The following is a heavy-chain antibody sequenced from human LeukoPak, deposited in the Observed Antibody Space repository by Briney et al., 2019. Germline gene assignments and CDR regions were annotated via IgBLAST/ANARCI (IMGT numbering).Heavy chain of an antibody. V-gene: IGHV3-13*01. Sequence: GGSLRLSCAASGFTFSSYDMHWVRQAPGKGLEWVSAIGTAGDTYYPGSVKGRFTISRENAKNSLYLQMNSLRAGDTAVYYCARGPPLLLTGDMFMDVWGQGTTVTVSS. D-gene: IGHD7-27*01. CDR1: GFTFSSYD. CDR3: ARGPPLLLTGDMFMDV. CDR2: IGTAGDT. J-gene: IGHJ6*02.